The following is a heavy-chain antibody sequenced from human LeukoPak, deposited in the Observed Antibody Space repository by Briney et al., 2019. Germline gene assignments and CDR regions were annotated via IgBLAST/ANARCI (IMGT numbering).Heavy chain of an antibody. CDR1: GFTFSSYW. Sequence: PGGSLRLSCAASGFTFSSYWMHWVRQAPGKGLVWVSRINSDGSSTSYADSVKGRFTISRDNAKNTLYLQMNSLRAEDTAVYYCARGVIRGGWFDPWGQGTLVTVSS. J-gene: IGHJ5*02. CDR2: INSDGSST. V-gene: IGHV3-74*01. CDR3: ARGVIRGGWFDP. D-gene: IGHD3-16*01.